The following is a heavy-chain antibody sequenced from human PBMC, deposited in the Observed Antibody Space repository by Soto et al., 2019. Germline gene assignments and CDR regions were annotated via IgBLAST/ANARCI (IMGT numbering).Heavy chain of an antibody. CDR3: ARGPNYYDSSAYALDY. CDR2: ISTSSGYI. V-gene: IGHV3-21*01. CDR1: GFTFSSYS. D-gene: IGHD3-22*01. Sequence: EVQLVESGGGLVKPGGSLRLSCAASGFTFSSYSMNWVRQAPGKGLEWVSSISTSSGYIFYADSVKGRFTFSRDNAKNSLYLQMNSLRAEDTAVYYCARGPNYYDSSAYALDYWGQGTLVTVSS. J-gene: IGHJ4*02.